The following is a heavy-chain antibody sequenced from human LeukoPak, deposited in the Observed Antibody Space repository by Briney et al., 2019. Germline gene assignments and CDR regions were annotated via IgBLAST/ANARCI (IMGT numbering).Heavy chain of an antibody. D-gene: IGHD2-15*01. CDR3: ASSVATSLDY. CDR1: GFTFSSYS. Sequence: GGSLRLSCAASGFTFSSYSMNWVRQAPGKGLEWVSSISTTSSYIYYADSVQGRFTISRDNAKNSLYLQMNSLRAEDTAVYYCASSVATSLDYWGQGTLVTVSS. CDR2: ISTTSSYI. J-gene: IGHJ4*02. V-gene: IGHV3-21*01.